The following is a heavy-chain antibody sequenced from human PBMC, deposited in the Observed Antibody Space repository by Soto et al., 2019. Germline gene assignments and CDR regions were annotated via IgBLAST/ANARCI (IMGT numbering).Heavy chain of an antibody. J-gene: IGHJ4*02. Sequence: SETLSLTCTVSGGSVSSGSYYWSWIRQPPGKGLEWIGYIYYSGSTNYNPSLKSRVTISVDTSKNQFSLKLSSVTAADTAVYHCASGYSSSWYIYWGQGTLVTVS. CDR1: GGSVSSGSYY. D-gene: IGHD6-13*01. V-gene: IGHV4-61*01. CDR3: ASGYSSSWYIY. CDR2: IYYSGST.